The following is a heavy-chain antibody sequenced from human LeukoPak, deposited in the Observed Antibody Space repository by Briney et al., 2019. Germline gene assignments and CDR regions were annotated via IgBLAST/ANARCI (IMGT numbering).Heavy chain of an antibody. CDR3: AREIMVRGVITYYFDY. CDR2: IYTSGST. CDR1: GGSISSGSYY. V-gene: IGHV4-61*02. J-gene: IGHJ4*02. Sequence: SETPSFNCTVSGGSISSGSYYWSWIRQPAGKGLEWIGRIYTSGSTNYNHSLMSRVTISVDTSKNQFSLKLSSVTAADTAVYYCAREIMVRGVITYYFDYWGQGTLVTVSS. D-gene: IGHD3-10*01.